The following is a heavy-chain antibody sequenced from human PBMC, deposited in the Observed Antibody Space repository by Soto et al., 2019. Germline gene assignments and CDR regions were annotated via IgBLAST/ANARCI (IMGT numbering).Heavy chain of an antibody. CDR3: AKDVTRYDFWTGAFDI. Sequence: GGSLRLSCAASGFTFSSYAMSWARQAPGKGLEWVSAISGSGGSTYYADSVKGRFTISRDNSKNTLYLQMNSLRAEDTAVYYCAKDVTRYDFWTGAFDIWGQGTMVTVSS. CDR1: GFTFSSYA. D-gene: IGHD3-3*01. V-gene: IGHV3-23*01. J-gene: IGHJ3*02. CDR2: ISGSGGST.